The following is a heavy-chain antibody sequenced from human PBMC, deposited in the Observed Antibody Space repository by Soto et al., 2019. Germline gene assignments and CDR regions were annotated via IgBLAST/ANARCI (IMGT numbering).Heavy chain of an antibody. J-gene: IGHJ4*02. V-gene: IGHV4-59*01. CDR3: ARSGGAAFDY. Sequence: SETLSLTCTVSGGSISSYYWSWIRQPPGKGLEWIGYIYYSGSTNYNPSLKSRVTISVDTSKNQFSLKLSSVTAADTAVYYCARSGGAAFDYGGQGPLVTVSS. CDR2: IYYSGST. CDR1: GGSISSYY. D-gene: IGHD6-13*01.